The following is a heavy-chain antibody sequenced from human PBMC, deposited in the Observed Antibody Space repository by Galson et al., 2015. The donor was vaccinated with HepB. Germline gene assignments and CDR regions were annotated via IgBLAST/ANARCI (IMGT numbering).Heavy chain of an antibody. CDR3: ARGGLVVPAAMKGTKTGENYFDY. J-gene: IGHJ4*02. Sequence: ETLSLTCAVYGGSFSGYYWSWIRQPPGKGLEWIGEINHSGSTNYNPSLKSRVTISVDTSKNQFSLKLSSVTAADTAVYYRARGGLVVPAAMKGTKTGENYFDYWGQGTLVTVSS. V-gene: IGHV4-34*01. CDR2: INHSGST. CDR1: GGSFSGYY. D-gene: IGHD2-2*01.